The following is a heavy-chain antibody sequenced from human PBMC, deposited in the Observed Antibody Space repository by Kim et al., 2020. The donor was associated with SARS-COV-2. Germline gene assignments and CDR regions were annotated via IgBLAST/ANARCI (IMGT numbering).Heavy chain of an antibody. V-gene: IGHV3-21*01. CDR2: SRSYI. D-gene: IGHD3-22*01. Sequence: SRSYIHYTDTGKGRFTIPRDNAKNSLYLQMNSLRAEDTAVYYCARAMSDYWGQGTLVTVSS. J-gene: IGHJ4*02. CDR3: ARAMSDY.